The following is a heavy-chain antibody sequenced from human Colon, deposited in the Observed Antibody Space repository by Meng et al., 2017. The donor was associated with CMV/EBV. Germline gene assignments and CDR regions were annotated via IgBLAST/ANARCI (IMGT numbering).Heavy chain of an antibody. V-gene: IGHV1-2*02. CDR1: GYPFIDYY. J-gene: IGHJ6*02. CDR2: INPNSGGT. Sequence: ASVKVSCKASGYPFIDYYMHWVRRAPGQGLEWMGWINPNSGGTNYAQNFQGRVAMTRDTSVSTAYMELSSLRSDDSAIYYCARDRCSSTSCYPPYGMDVWGQGTTVTVSS. D-gene: IGHD2-2*01. CDR3: ARDRCSSTSCYPPYGMDV.